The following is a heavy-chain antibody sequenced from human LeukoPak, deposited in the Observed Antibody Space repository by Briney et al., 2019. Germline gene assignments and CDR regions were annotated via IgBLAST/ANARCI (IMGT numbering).Heavy chain of an antibody. Sequence: GGSLRLSCAASGFTFSSYAMHWVRQAPGKGLEWVAVISYDGSNKYYADSVKGRFTISRDTSKITLYLQMNSLRAEDTAVYYCAKGFYYGSGSHLNAFDIWGQGTMVTVSS. CDR2: ISYDGSNK. V-gene: IGHV3-30*04. CDR3: AKGFYYGSGSHLNAFDI. J-gene: IGHJ3*02. D-gene: IGHD3-10*01. CDR1: GFTFSSYA.